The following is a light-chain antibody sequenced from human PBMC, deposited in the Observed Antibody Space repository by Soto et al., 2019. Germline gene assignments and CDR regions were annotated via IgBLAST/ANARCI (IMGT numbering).Light chain of an antibody. CDR2: AAS. CDR1: QGISSF. V-gene: IGKV1-9*01. Sequence: IHFSQSPAFLSASVRDRGTNTWRASQGISSFLAWYQQKPGKAPTLLMYAASTLQSGVPSRFSGGESGTAYTLTISSLEPEDPATYYCQHLYIFPLTFGQGTRLEIK. CDR3: QHLYIFPLT. J-gene: IGKJ5*01.